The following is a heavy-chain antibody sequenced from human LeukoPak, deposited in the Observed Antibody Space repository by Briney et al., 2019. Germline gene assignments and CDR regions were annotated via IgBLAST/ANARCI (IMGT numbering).Heavy chain of an antibody. V-gene: IGHV4-34*01. Sequence: SETLSLTCAVYGGSFSGYYGSWIRQPPGKGREWLGEINHSGCTHYNPCLKSRVTISVDTSKHQLSLKLSAETAADTAVYYCARGRGSYYYDSSGYRFDYWGQGTLVTVSS. J-gene: IGHJ4*02. CDR3: ARGRGSYYYDSSGYRFDY. CDR2: INHSGCT. CDR1: GGSFSGYY. D-gene: IGHD3-22*01.